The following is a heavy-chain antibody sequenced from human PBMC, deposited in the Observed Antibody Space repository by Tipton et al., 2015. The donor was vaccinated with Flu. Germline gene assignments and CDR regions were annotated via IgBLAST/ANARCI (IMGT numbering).Heavy chain of an antibody. Sequence: SLRLSCAASGFTFSSYSMNWVRQAPGKGLEWVSYISSSSSTIYYADSVKGRFTISRDNAKNSLYLQMNSLRAEDTAVYYCARESLYDFWSGGDYWGQGTLVTVSS. CDR1: GFTFSSYS. CDR3: ARESLYDFWSGGDY. CDR2: ISSSSSTI. V-gene: IGHV3-48*01. J-gene: IGHJ4*02. D-gene: IGHD3-3*01.